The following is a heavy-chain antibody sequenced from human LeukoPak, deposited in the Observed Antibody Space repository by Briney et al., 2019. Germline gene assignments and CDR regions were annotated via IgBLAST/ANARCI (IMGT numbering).Heavy chain of an antibody. J-gene: IGHJ3*02. Sequence: GGSLRLSCAASGFTFSSYSMNWVRQAPGKGLEWLSYISSRTSTIYYADSVKGRFTISRDNAKNSLYLQMNSLRAEDTAVYYCARDSDGESAFDIWGQGTMVTVSS. CDR3: ARDSDGESAFDI. D-gene: IGHD5-18*01. V-gene: IGHV3-48*01. CDR2: ISSRTSTI. CDR1: GFTFSSYS.